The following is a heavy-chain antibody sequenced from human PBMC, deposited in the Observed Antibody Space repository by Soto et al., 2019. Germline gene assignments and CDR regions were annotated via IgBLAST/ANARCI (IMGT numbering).Heavy chain of an antibody. CDR3: ARALSAADYYYYGMDV. CDR1: GFTFSSYA. Sequence: GGSLRLSCAASGFTFSSYAMHWVRQAPGKGLEWVAVISYDGSNKYYADSVKGRFTISRDNSKNTLYLQMNSLRAEDTAVYYCARALSAADYYYYGMDVWGQGTTVTISS. CDR2: ISYDGSNK. D-gene: IGHD6-13*01. J-gene: IGHJ6*01. V-gene: IGHV3-30-3*01.